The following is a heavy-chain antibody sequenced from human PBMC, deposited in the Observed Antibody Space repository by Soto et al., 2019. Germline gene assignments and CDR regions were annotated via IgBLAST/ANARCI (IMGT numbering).Heavy chain of an antibody. CDR3: ARDGIAAAVYYYYGMDV. CDR2: IDPSDSYT. CDR1: GYSFTSYW. D-gene: IGHD6-13*01. J-gene: IGHJ6*01. V-gene: IGHV5-10-1*01. Sequence: GESLKISCKGSGYSFTSYWISWVRQMPGKGLEWMGRIDPSDSYTNYSPSFQGHVTISADKSISTAYLQWSSLKASDTAMYYFARDGIAAAVYYYYGMDVWGQGTTVTVSS.